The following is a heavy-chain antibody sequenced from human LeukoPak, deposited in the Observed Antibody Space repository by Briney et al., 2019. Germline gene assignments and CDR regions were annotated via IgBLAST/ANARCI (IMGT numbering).Heavy chain of an antibody. J-gene: IGHJ4*02. V-gene: IGHV3-21*01. CDR3: ARDLMGWDLHYFDY. Sequence: PGGSLRPSCAASGFTFSNYNMNWVRQAPGKGLEWVSSISSSSSYIYYADSVKGRFTISRDNAKNSLYLQMHSLRAEDTAVYYCARDLMGWDLHYFDYWGQGTLVTVSS. CDR1: GFTFSNYN. CDR2: ISSSSSYI. D-gene: IGHD1-26*01.